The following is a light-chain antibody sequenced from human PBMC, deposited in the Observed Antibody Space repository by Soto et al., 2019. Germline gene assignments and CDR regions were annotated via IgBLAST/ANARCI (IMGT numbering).Light chain of an antibody. J-gene: IGKJ2*01. Sequence: DSQMTQSPSSLSASVGDRVTITCQASQDISNYLNWYQQKPGKAPKLLIYDASNLETGVPSRFSGSGAGTDFTFTISNLQPEDIATYYCQQYANLPPFTFGQGTKL. CDR2: DAS. CDR1: QDISNY. CDR3: QQYANLPPFT. V-gene: IGKV1-33*01.